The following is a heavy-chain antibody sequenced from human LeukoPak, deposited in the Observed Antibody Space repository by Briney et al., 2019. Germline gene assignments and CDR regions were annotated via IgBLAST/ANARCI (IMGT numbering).Heavy chain of an antibody. V-gene: IGHV4-39*01. CDR1: GASISSSNYY. CDR2: IYYSGSTYYSGST. D-gene: IGHD3-22*01. J-gene: IGHJ4*02. CDR3: ARLRGRGYYPFDY. Sequence: PSETLSLTCTVSGASISSSNYYWRWIRQPPGKGLEWIVNIYYSGSTYYSGSTYYNPSRRSRVPISVDTSKNQFSLNLSSVTAADTAMFYCARLRGRGYYPFDYWGQGTLVTVSS.